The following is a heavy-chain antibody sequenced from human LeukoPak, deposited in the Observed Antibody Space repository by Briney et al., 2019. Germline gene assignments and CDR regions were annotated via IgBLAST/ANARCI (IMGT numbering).Heavy chain of an antibody. Sequence: GGSLRLSCAASGFTFSSYAMHWVRQAPGKGLEWVAVISYDGSNKYYADSVKGRFTISRDNSKNTLYLQMNSLRAEDTAVYYCARSVSYCGGDCYNEFDYWGQGTLVTVSS. V-gene: IGHV3-30*04. CDR3: ARSVSYCGGDCYNEFDY. J-gene: IGHJ4*02. CDR2: ISYDGSNK. CDR1: GFTFSSYA. D-gene: IGHD2-21*02.